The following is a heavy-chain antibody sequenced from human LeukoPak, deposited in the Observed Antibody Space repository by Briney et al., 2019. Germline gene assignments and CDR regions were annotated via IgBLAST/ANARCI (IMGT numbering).Heavy chain of an antibody. J-gene: IGHJ1*01. CDR3: VRDMSTATTCYLQH. CDR2: ISRNSRHV. D-gene: IGHD4-17*01. V-gene: IGHV3-21*06. Sequence: GGSLRLSCRASGFTFSAYSMNWVRQAPGKGLEWVSSISRNSRHVYYADSVKGRFSISREDADNSVFLQMNGLTAEDTALYYCVRDMSTATTCYLQHWGQGTLVIVSS. CDR1: GFTFSAYS.